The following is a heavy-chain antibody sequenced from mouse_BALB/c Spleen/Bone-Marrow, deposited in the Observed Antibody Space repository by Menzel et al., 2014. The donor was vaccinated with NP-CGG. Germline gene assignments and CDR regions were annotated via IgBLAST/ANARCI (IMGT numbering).Heavy chain of an antibody. D-gene: IGHD2-4*01. CDR1: GFSLXSYG. CDR3: ASMITTAWFAY. CDR2: IWAGGST. V-gene: IGHV2-9*02. Sequence: VQLQQSGPGLVAPSQSLSITCSVSGFSLXSYGVHWVRQPPGKGLEWLGVIWAGGSTNYNSALMSRLSISKDNSKSQVSLKMNSLQTDDTAMYYCASMITTAWFAYWGQGTLVTVSA. J-gene: IGHJ3*01.